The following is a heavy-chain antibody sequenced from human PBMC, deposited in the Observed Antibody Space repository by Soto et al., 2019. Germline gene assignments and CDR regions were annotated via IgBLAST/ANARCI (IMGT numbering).Heavy chain of an antibody. V-gene: IGHV3-33*01. CDR1: GFTFSSYG. CDR2: IWYDGSNK. Sequence: PGGSLRLSCAASGFTFSSYGMHWVRQAPGKGLEWVAVIWYDGSNKYYADSVKGRFTISRDNSKNTLYLQMNSLRAEDTAVYYCARARATVTTEGLDYWGPGTLVTVSS. CDR3: ARARATVTTEGLDY. D-gene: IGHD4-17*01. J-gene: IGHJ4*02.